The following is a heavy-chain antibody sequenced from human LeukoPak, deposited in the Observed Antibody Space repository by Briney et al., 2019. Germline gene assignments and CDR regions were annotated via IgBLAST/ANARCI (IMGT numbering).Heavy chain of an antibody. CDR2: ISSSSSYI. D-gene: IGHD2-8*01. Sequence: GGSLRLSCAASGFTFSSYSMNWVRQAPGKGLEWVSSISSSSSYIYYADSVKGRFTISRDNAKNSLYLQMNSLRAEDTAVYYCARDLGIVLMVYASPFDYWGQGTLVTVSS. V-gene: IGHV3-21*01. CDR3: ARDLGIVLMVYASPFDY. J-gene: IGHJ4*02. CDR1: GFTFSSYS.